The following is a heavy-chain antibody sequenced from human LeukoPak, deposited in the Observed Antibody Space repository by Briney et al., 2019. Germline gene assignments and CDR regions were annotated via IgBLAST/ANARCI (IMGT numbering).Heavy chain of an antibody. J-gene: IGHJ4*02. CDR3: ARHFTTGSIDH. Sequence: PGGSLRLSCAASGFAFSSYAMHWVRQAPGKGLEWVAVISYDGSNKYYADSVKGRFTISRDNSKNTLYLQMNSLRADDTAVYYCARHFTTGSIDHWGQGNLVTVSS. CDR2: ISYDGSNK. V-gene: IGHV3-30-3*01. CDR1: GFAFSSYA. D-gene: IGHD3-9*01.